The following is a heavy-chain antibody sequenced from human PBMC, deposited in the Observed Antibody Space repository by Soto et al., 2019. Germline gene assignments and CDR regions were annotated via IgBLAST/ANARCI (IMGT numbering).Heavy chain of an antibody. CDR3: ARAPKVSGSSQTRPDF. V-gene: IGHV4-34*01. D-gene: IGHD6-6*01. J-gene: IGHJ4*02. Sequence: SETLSLTCSIYSGSFSGYYWSWIRQPPGKGLEWIGEISQSGNTNYSPSLKSRVSISIDTSKKQFSLNLASVSTADTAVYYCARAPKVSGSSQTRPDFWGQGTLVTVSS. CDR2: ISQSGNT. CDR1: SGSFSGYY.